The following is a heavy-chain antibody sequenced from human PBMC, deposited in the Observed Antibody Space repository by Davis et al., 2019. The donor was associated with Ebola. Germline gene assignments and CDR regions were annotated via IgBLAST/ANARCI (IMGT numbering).Heavy chain of an antibody. V-gene: IGHV1-46*01. CDR2: INPSGGST. Sequence: ASVKVSCKASGYTFTSYYMHWVRQAPGQGLEWMGIINPSGGSTSYAQKFQGRVTITADKSTSTAYMELSSLRSEDTAVYYCARDSLGKEPVDTAMAYYGMDVWGQGTTVTVSS. J-gene: IGHJ6*02. CDR1: GYTFTSYY. CDR3: ARDSLGKEPVDTAMAYYGMDV. D-gene: IGHD5-18*01.